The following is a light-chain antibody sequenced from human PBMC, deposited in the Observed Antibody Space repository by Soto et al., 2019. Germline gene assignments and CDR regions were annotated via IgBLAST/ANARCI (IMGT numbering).Light chain of an antibody. Sequence: QSVLTQPRSVSGSPGQSVTISCTGTSSDVGGYNYVSWYQQHPGKAPKLMIYDVSKRLSGVPDRFSGSKSGNTASLTISGLQAEDEADYYCCSYAGSYTSSRDVFGTGTKLTVL. J-gene: IGLJ1*01. V-gene: IGLV2-11*01. CDR3: CSYAGSYTSSRDV. CDR1: SSDVGGYNY. CDR2: DVS.